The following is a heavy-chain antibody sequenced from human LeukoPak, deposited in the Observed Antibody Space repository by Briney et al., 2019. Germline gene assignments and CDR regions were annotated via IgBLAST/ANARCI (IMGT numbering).Heavy chain of an antibody. Sequence: GASVKVSCKASGYTFTGYYMHWVRQAPGQGLEWMGWINPNSGGTNYAQKFQGRVTMTRDTSISTAYMELSRLRSDDTAVYYCARESPTYYDSSGYALTDFQHWGQGTLVTVSS. J-gene: IGHJ1*01. CDR1: GYTFTGYY. CDR2: INPNSGGT. CDR3: ARESPTYYDSSGYALTDFQH. V-gene: IGHV1-2*02. D-gene: IGHD3-22*01.